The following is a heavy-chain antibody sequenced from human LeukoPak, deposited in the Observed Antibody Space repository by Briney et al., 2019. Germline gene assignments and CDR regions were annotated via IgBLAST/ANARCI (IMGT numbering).Heavy chain of an antibody. CDR1: GFTFSSYG. J-gene: IGHJ4*02. CDR3: ARDLWVEMATIDDY. CDR2: ISYDGSNK. V-gene: IGHV3-30*19. D-gene: IGHD5-24*01. Sequence: PGRSLRLSCAASGFTFSSYGMHWVRQAPGKGLEWVAVISYDGSNKYYADSVKGRFTISRDNSKNALYLQMNSLRAEDTAVYYCARDLWVEMATIDDYWGQGTLVTVSS.